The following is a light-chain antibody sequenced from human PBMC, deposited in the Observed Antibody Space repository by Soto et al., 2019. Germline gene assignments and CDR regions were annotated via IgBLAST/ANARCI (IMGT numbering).Light chain of an antibody. CDR2: EDL. CDR3: CSYAGNRIFV. J-gene: IGLJ3*02. V-gene: IGLV2-8*01. CDR1: YSDIGAYNY. Sequence: QSALTQPPSASGSPGQSVTIPCTGTYSDIGAYNYVSWYQQRPGEAPKLIIYEDLRRPSGIDSRFSGSKSGNTASLTISGLRAEDEGNYHCCSYAGNRIFVFGGGTKVTVL.